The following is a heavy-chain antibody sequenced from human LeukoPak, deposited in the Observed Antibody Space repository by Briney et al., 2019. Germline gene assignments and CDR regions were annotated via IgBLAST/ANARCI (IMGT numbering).Heavy chain of an antibody. Sequence: PSETLSLTCTVSGGSISSSSYYWGWIRQPPGKGLEWIGSIYYSGSTYYNPSLKSRVTISVDTSKNQFSLKLSSVTAADTAVYYCARGRQWEGFVDYWGQGTLVTVSS. V-gene: IGHV4-39*07. CDR2: IYYSGST. CDR1: GGSISSSSYY. CDR3: ARGRQWEGFVDY. J-gene: IGHJ4*02. D-gene: IGHD1-26*01.